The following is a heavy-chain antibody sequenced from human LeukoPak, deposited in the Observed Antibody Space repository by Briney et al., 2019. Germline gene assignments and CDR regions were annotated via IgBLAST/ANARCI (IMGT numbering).Heavy chain of an antibody. CDR2: ISSSGSTI. D-gene: IGHD5-18*01. J-gene: IGHJ4*02. V-gene: IGHV3-48*03. Sequence: GGSLRLSCAASGFTFSSYEMNWVRQAPGKGLEWVSYISSSGSTIYYAGSVKGRFSVSRDNAKNSLYLQMNSLRAEDTAIYYCARDHAGYDFWGQGTLVTVSS. CDR1: GFTFSSYE. CDR3: ARDHAGYDF.